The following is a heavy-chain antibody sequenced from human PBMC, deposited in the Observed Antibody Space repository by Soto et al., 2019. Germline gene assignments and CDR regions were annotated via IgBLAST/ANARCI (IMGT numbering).Heavy chain of an antibody. CDR2: TYYRSKWYI. J-gene: IGHJ6*02. Sequence: TLSLTCAISGDRVSTNSAAWNWIRQSPSRGLEWLGRTYYRSKWYIDYALSVQSRITINPDTSKNQFSLQLDSVTPDDTAVYYCARARDYDAWSGYTSQYYYYGMDVWGQGTTATVPS. CDR3: ARARDYDAWSGYTSQYYYYGMDV. CDR1: GDRVSTNSAA. D-gene: IGHD3-3*01. V-gene: IGHV6-1*01.